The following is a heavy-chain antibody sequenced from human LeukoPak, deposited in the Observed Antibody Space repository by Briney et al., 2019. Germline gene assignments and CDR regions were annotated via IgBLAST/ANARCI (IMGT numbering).Heavy chain of an antibody. J-gene: IGHJ4*02. D-gene: IGHD6-19*01. CDR2: IVVGSGNT. Sequence: GTSVKVSCKASGFTFTSSPLQWVRQPRGQRLEWIGWIVVGSGNTNYAQNFQERDTITRDMSTNTAYMELSSLRSEDTAVYYCATGSGWYSPDYWGQGTLVTVSS. CDR1: GFTFTSSP. CDR3: ATGSGWYSPDY. V-gene: IGHV1-58*01.